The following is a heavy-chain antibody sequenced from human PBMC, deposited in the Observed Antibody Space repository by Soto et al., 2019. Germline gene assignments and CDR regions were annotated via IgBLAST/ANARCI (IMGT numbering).Heavy chain of an antibody. CDR1: GFTFSTYG. Sequence: DVQLLESGGGLVQRGGSLRLSCAASGFTFSTYGMTWVRQAPGKGLEWVSYGGSGGSTYYADSVKGRFTISRDNSKNTLYLQMTSLRAEDTAVYYCVKFRGRAYPYYYMDVWGNGTTVTVSS. D-gene: IGHD3-16*01. V-gene: IGHV3-23*01. CDR2: GGSGGST. J-gene: IGHJ6*03. CDR3: VKFRGRAYPYYYMDV.